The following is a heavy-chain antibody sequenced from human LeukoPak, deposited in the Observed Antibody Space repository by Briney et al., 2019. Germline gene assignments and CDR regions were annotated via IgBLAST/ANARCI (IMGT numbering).Heavy chain of an antibody. V-gene: IGHV3-53*01. J-gene: IGHJ4*02. CDR3: ARGGSYTSFGFDY. CDR1: GFTFSSYA. Sequence: GGSLRLSCAASGFTFSSYAMSWVRQAPGKGLEWVSLIYGGGGTYYADSVKGRFTISRDNSKNTLYLQMSSLRAEDTAVYYCARGGSYTSFGFDYWGQGTLVTVSS. D-gene: IGHD1-26*01. CDR2: IYGGGGT.